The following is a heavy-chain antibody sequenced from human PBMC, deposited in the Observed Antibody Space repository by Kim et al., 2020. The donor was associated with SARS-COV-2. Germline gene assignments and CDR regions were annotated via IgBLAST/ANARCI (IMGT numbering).Heavy chain of an antibody. CDR3: ARGYCSGGSCDPVGY. D-gene: IGHD2-15*01. CDR1: GGSISSSSYY. Sequence: SETLSLTCTVSGGSISSSSYYWGWIRQPPGKGLEWIGSIYYSGSTYYNPSLKSRVTISVDTSKNQFSLKLSSVTAADTAVYYCARGYCSGGSCDPVGYWGQGTLVTVSS. V-gene: IGHV4-39*01. J-gene: IGHJ4*02. CDR2: IYYSGST.